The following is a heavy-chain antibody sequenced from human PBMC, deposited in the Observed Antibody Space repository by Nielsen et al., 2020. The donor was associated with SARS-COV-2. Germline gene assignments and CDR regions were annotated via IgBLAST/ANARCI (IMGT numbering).Heavy chain of an antibody. CDR2: IRMSDGAT. J-gene: IGHJ6*03. Sequence: GESLKISCPTSGFALSAYEMDWVRQVPGRGLEWLAHIRMSDGATQYADSVRGRFTISRDNAKNSLYLQMNSLRDEDTAVYFCAKELEVCCHYMDVWGKGTTVTVSS. CDR3: AKELEVCCHYMDV. V-gene: IGHV3-48*02. CDR1: GFALSAYE. D-gene: IGHD5/OR15-5a*01.